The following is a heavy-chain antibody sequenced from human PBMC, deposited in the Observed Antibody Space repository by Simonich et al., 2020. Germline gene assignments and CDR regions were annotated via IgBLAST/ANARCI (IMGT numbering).Heavy chain of an antibody. CDR2: IWYDGSNK. D-gene: IGHD6-13*01. V-gene: IGHV3-33*01. CDR1: GFTFSSYG. CDR3: ARAYSSSWYNWFDP. J-gene: IGHJ5*02. Sequence: QVQLVESGGGVVQPGRSLRLSCAASGFTFSSYGMHWVRQAPGKGVGWVAVIWYDGSNKYYADSVKGLFTNSRDNSKNTLYLQMNSLRAEDTAVYYCARAYSSSWYNWFDPWGQGTLVTVSS.